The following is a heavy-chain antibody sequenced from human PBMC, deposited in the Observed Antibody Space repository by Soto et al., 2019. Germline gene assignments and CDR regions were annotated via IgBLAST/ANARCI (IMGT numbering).Heavy chain of an antibody. V-gene: IGHV3-30*03. J-gene: IGHJ4*02. CDR1: GFTFSSYG. Sequence: PGGSLRLSCAASGFTFSSYGMHWVRQAPGKGLEWVAVISYDGSNKYYADSVKGRFTISRDNSKNTLYLQMNSLRAEDTAVYYCARDEAYDSSGYYLYYFDYWGQGTLVTVSS. D-gene: IGHD3-22*01. CDR2: ISYDGSNK. CDR3: ARDEAYDSSGYYLYYFDY.